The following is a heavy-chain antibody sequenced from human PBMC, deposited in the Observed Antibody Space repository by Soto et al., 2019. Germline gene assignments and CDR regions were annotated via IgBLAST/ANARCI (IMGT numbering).Heavy chain of an antibody. CDR1: GGTFSSYA. J-gene: IGHJ4*02. V-gene: IGHV1-69*13. D-gene: IGHD6-6*01. CDR2: IIPIFGTA. Sequence: SVKVSCKASGGTFSSYAISWVRQAPGQGLEWMGGIIPIFGTANYAQKFQGRVTITADESTSTAYMELSSLRSEDTAVYYCARGEAARPPFDYWGQGTLVTVSS. CDR3: ARGEAARPPFDY.